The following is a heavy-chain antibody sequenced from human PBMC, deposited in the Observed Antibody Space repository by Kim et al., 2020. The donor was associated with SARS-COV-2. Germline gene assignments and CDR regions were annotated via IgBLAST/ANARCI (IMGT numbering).Heavy chain of an antibody. CDR3: AKRGEIRGAGGNYYYY. CDR1: GFGFDTHS. CDR2: IGGTSNSI. Sequence: GGSLRLSCAASGFGFDTHSMNWVRQAPGKGLEWVSFIGGTSNSIYYDDSENGRFTITRDNTKTSQFLLMNILRADDTAVYYCAKRGEIRGAGGNYYYY. J-gene: IGHJ6*01. D-gene: IGHD3-10*01. V-gene: IGHV3-21*01.